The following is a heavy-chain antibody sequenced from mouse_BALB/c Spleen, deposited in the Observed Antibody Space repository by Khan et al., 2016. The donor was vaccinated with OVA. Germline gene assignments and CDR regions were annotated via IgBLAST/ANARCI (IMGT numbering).Heavy chain of an antibody. CDR1: GFIFSDYG. CDR2: ISTLAYSI. Sequence: EVQLQESGGGLVQPGGSRKLSCAASGFIFSDYGMAWVRQAPGKGPEWVAFISTLAYSIYYADTVTGRFTISREHAKNTLYREMSCLRSEDTAMYYCARSWAMNYWGQGTTVTVSS. J-gene: IGHJ4*01. V-gene: IGHV5-15*02. CDR3: ARSWAMNY.